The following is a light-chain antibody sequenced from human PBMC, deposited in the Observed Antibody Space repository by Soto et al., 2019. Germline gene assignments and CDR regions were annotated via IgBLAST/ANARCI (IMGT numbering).Light chain of an antibody. CDR1: NSDVGSYDY. CDR2: EVN. V-gene: IGLV2-8*01. CDR3: SSYAGSNNFPCV. J-gene: IGLJ1*01. Sequence: PPSAPRAPLRALPLSSNRTNSDVGSYDYVSWYQHHPGKAPKLMIYEVNKRPSGVPDRFSGSKSGNTASLTVSGLQAEDEADYYCSSYAGSNNFPCVFGTGTKVTV.